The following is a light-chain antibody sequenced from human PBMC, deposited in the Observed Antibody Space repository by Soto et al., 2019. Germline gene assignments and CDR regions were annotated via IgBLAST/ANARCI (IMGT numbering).Light chain of an antibody. CDR1: QSVGSN. CDR2: GAS. J-gene: IGKJ1*01. Sequence: EKVMTQSPGSLSVSPWERAALSCRASQSVGSNLAWYQRKPGQAPRLLIYGASTRATGIPSRFSGSGSGTEFTLTISSLQSEDFAVYYCQQYYDWPWTFGQGTKVDIK. CDR3: QQYYDWPWT. V-gene: IGKV3-15*01.